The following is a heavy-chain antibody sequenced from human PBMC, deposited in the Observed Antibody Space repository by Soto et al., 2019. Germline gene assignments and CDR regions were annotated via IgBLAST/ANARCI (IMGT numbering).Heavy chain of an antibody. V-gene: IGHV3-30-3*01. CDR2: ISYDGSNK. CDR3: ARGRVPGNYYYGMDV. J-gene: IGHJ6*02. Sequence: QVQLVASGGGVVQPGRSLRLSCAASGFTFSSYAMDWVRQAPGKGLEWVAVISYDGSNKYYADSVKGRFTISRDNSKNTLYLQMNSLRAEDTAVYYCARGRVPGNYYYGMDVWGQGTTVTVSS. D-gene: IGHD1-26*01. CDR1: GFTFSSYA.